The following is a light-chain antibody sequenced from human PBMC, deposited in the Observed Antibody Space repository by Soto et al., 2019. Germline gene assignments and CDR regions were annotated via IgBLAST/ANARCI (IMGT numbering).Light chain of an antibody. V-gene: IGLV2-14*01. J-gene: IGLJ1*01. CDR2: EVS. CDR3: SSYTSSSTLAYV. Sequence: QSALTQPASVSGSPGQSITISCTGTSSDVGGYNYVSWYQQHPGKAPKLMIYEVSNRPSGVANRLSGSKSGNTASLTITGRQAEDEADYYCSSYTSSSTLAYVFGTGTKLTVL. CDR1: SSDVGGYNY.